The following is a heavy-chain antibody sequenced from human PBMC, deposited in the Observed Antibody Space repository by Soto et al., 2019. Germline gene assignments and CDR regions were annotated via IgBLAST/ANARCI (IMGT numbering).Heavy chain of an antibody. D-gene: IGHD6-13*01. J-gene: IGHJ6*02. Sequence: EVQLLESGGGLVQPGGSLRLSWAASGFTFSSYAMSWVRQAPGKGLEWVSAISGSGGSTYYADSVKGRFTISRDNTKNTLYLQMNRRRSEDTAVYYCAKFLTEYGSSWYYYYYGMDVWGQGTTVTVSS. CDR2: ISGSGGST. CDR1: GFTFSSYA. V-gene: IGHV3-23*01. CDR3: AKFLTEYGSSWYYYYYGMDV.